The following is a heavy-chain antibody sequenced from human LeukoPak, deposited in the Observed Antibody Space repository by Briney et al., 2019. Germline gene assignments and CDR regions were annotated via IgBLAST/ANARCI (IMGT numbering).Heavy chain of an antibody. D-gene: IGHD2-15*01. Sequence: SWIRQPPGKGLEWIGYIYYTGSTNYKPSLKSRLTISLDTSKNQCSLNLSSVTAADTAVYYCARGRYCSGGSCYKDDWGQGTLVTVSS. CDR3: ARGRYCSGGSCYKDD. CDR2: IYYTGST. V-gene: IGHV4-59*01. J-gene: IGHJ4*02.